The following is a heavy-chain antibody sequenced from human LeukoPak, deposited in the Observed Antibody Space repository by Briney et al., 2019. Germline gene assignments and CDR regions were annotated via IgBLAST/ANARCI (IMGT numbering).Heavy chain of an antibody. CDR1: GFSFSTYW. CDR3: AKSRRAYCSGGSCFGLWDY. D-gene: IGHD2-15*01. CDR2: INSDESST. V-gene: IGHV3-74*01. J-gene: IGHJ4*02. Sequence: PGGSLRLSCAAPGFSFSTYWMHWGRQAPGKGLVWVSRINSDESSTTYADSVKGRFTISRDNAKNTLYLQMNSLRAEDTAVYYCAKSRRAYCSGGSCFGLWDYWGQGTLVTVSS.